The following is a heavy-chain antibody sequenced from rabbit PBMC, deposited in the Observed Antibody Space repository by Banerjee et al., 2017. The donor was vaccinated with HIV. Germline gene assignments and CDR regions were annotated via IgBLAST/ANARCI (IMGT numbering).Heavy chain of an antibody. CDR1: GSDISSYS. Sequence: QSLEESGGDLVKPGASLTLTCTASGSDISSYSMGWVRQAPGKGLEWIACIYGDSSGTTYYASWAKGRFTISKTSSTTVTLQMTSLTAADTATYLCARDLAGVIGWNFDLWGQGTLVTVS. CDR2: IYGDSSGTT. CDR3: ARDLAGVIGWNFDL. J-gene: IGHJ4*01. V-gene: IGHV1S40*01. D-gene: IGHD4-1*01.